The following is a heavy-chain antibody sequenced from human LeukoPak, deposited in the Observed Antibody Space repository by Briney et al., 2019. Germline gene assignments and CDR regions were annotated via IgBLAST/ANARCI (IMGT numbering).Heavy chain of an antibody. V-gene: IGHV3-21*03. D-gene: IGHD3-10*01. J-gene: IGHJ4*02. CDR3: ARDCWDYGSGSYCGIDY. CDR1: GFTFSSYN. Sequence: GGSLRLSCAASGFTFSSYNMNWVRQAPGKGLEWVSSITSSSNYIYYADSVKGRFTISRDNAKNSLYLQTNSLGAEDTSVYYCARDCWDYGSGSYCGIDYWAQGTLVTVSS. CDR2: ITSSSNYI.